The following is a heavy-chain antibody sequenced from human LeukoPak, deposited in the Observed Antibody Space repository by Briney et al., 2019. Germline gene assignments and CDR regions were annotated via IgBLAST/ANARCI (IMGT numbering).Heavy chain of an antibody. Sequence: GGSLRLSCAVSGITLSNYGMSWVRQAPGKGLEWVAGISDSGGRTTYADSVKGRFTISRDNSKNTLYLQMNSLRAEDTAVYYCAKRPDCSTTNCFRFEYWGQGTLVTVSS. CDR2: ISDSGGRT. J-gene: IGHJ4*02. CDR3: AKRPDCSTTNCFRFEY. CDR1: GITLSNYG. D-gene: IGHD2-2*01. V-gene: IGHV3-23*01.